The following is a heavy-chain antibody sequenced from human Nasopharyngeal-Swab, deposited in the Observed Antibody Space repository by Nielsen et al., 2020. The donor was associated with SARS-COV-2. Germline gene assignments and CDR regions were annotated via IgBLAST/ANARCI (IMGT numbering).Heavy chain of an antibody. J-gene: IGHJ6*02. CDR3: AASRGPGSYYYGSGDQSMDV. CDR1: GYSFTSYW. CDR2: FDPSDSYT. V-gene: IGHV5-10-1*01. Sequence: GESLKISCKGSGYSFTSYWISWVRQMPGKGLEWMGRFDPSDSYTNYNPSFQGHVTISADKSISTAYLQWSSLKASDTAMYYCAASRGPGSYYYGSGDQSMDVWGQGTTVTVSS. D-gene: IGHD3-10*01.